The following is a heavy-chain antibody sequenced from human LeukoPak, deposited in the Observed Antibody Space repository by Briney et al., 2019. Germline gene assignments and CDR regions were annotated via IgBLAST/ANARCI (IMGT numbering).Heavy chain of an antibody. CDR2: VNQGGTEK. CDR3: ARDRSVGYFDY. V-gene: IGHV3-7*01. J-gene: IGHJ4*02. CDR1: GFTFSSQW. D-gene: IGHD1-26*01. Sequence: GGSLRLSCAASGFTFSSQWMGWVRQAPGKGLEWVANVNQGGTEKFYVDSVKGRFTISRDNAKNSLYLQMNSLRVEDTAVYYCARDRSVGYFDYWGQGTLVTVSS.